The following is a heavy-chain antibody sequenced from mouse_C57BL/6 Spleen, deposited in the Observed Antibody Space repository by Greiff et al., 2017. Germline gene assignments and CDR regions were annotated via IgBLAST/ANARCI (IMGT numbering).Heavy chain of an antibody. J-gene: IGHJ2*01. CDR1: GYTFTDYY. CDR2: INPNNGGT. V-gene: IGHV1-26*01. Sequence: EVQLQQSGPELVKPGASVKISCKASGYTFTDYYMNWVKQSHGKSLEWIGDINPNNGGTSYNQKFKGKATLTVDKSSSTAYMELRSLTSEDSAVYYCASRIYASFDYWGQGTTLTVSS. D-gene: IGHD2-12*01. CDR3: ASRIYASFDY.